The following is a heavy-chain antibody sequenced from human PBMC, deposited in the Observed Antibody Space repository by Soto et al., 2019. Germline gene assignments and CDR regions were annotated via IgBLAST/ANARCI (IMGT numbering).Heavy chain of an antibody. CDR2: ISPDGSDV. CDR3: ACWGHIVPVATSDFDR. D-gene: IGHD5-12*01. J-gene: IGHJ4*02. Sequence: PCGCTRRAWAACGFSVTNSWINWARQTPGKGLMWVSRISPDGSDVGYADSVEGRFTVSRDNAKNTLYLQMHRLRAEDTAMYYCACWGHIVPVATSDFDRWGQGTLVTVPS. V-gene: IGHV3-74*01. CDR1: GFSVTNSW.